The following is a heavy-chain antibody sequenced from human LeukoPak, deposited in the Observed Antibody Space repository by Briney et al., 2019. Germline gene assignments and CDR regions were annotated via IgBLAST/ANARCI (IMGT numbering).Heavy chain of an antibody. D-gene: IGHD3-3*01. CDR1: GYTFTGYY. CDR3: ARDSYYDFWSGQGRYYYYMDV. J-gene: IGHJ6*03. Sequence: ASVKVSCKASGYTFTGYYMHWVRQAPGQGLEWMGWINPNSGGTNYAQKFQGRVTMTRDTSISTAYMGLSRLRSDDTAVYYCARDSYYDFWSGQGRYYYYMDVWGKGTTVTVSS. V-gene: IGHV1-2*02. CDR2: INPNSGGT.